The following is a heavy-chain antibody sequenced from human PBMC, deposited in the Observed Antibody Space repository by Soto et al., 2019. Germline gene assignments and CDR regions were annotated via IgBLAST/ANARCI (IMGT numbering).Heavy chain of an antibody. D-gene: IGHD2-2*01. CDR2: IIPIFGTA. J-gene: IGHJ4*02. CDR3: ASSYIGGYCISTSCYEHFDY. CDR1: GGTFSSYA. Sequence: QVQLVQSGAEVKKPGSSVKVSCKASGGTFSSYAISWVRQAPGQGLEWMGGIIPIFGTANYAQKFQGRVTITADESTSTAYMELSSLRSEDTAVYYCASSYIGGYCISTSCYEHFDYWGQGTLVTVSS. V-gene: IGHV1-69*12.